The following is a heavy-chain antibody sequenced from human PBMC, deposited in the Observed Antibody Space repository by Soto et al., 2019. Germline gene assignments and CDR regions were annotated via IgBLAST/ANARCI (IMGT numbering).Heavy chain of an antibody. CDR3: AGVTELWTGYAMHV. CDR1: GGTFSDSG. CDR2: ILPKFGKT. D-gene: IGHD2-21*02. V-gene: IGHV1-69*06. J-gene: IGHJ6*02. Sequence: QVRLAQSGTEVKKPGSSVKVSCKASGGTFSDSGVTWVRQAPRQGLEWVGAILPKFGKTNYAQKFQGRVAIIADKSSDTVFLEVSRLKSDDRSVYFWAGVTELWTGYAMHVWGQGTTVIVSS.